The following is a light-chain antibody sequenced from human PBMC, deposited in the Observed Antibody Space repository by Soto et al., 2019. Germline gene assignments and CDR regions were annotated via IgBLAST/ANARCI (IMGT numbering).Light chain of an antibody. CDR2: DVS. CDR3: CSYAGSYTLRV. Sequence: QSALTQPRSVSGSPGQSVTISCTGTSSDVGGYNYVSWYQQHPGKAPKLMIYDVSKRPSGVPDRFSGSKSGNTASLTISGLQAVDEADYYCCSYAGSYTLRVFGGGTKLTVL. V-gene: IGLV2-11*01. J-gene: IGLJ2*01. CDR1: SSDVGGYNY.